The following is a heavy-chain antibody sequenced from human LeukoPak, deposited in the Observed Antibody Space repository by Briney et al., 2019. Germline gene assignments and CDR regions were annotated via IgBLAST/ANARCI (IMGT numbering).Heavy chain of an antibody. V-gene: IGHV3-30*03. D-gene: IGHD6-19*01. Sequence: GGSLRLSCAASGLTFSSYGMHWVRQAPGKGLEWVAVISYDGSNKYYADSVKGRFTISRDNSKNTLYLQMDSLRAEDTAVYYCARAVADAIDYWGQGTLVTVSS. CDR1: GLTFSSYG. J-gene: IGHJ4*02. CDR2: ISYDGSNK. CDR3: ARAVADAIDY.